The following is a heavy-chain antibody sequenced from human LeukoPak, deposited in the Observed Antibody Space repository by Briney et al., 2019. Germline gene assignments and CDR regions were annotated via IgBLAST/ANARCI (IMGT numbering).Heavy chain of an antibody. D-gene: IGHD3-22*01. V-gene: IGHV3-7*01. CDR1: GFTFSNYW. CDR3: ARGGQGRSGYNNWFDP. J-gene: IGHJ5*02. Sequence: GGSLRLSCAASGFTFSNYWMSWVRQAPGKGLEWVGNIKQDGSERYYVDSVKGRFTISRDNAENSLYLQMNSLRVEDTAVYYCARGGQGRSGYNNWFDPWGQGTLVTVSS. CDR2: IKQDGSER.